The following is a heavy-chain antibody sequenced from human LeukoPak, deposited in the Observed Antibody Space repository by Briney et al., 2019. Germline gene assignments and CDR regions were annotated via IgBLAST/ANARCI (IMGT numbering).Heavy chain of an antibody. CDR1: GFTASNSY. Sequence: GGPMISSWGAAGFTASNSYMSWRRMPPGKGLGWVSIFYGGASTYYTDSVKGQFTISRDNSKNTLYLQRSSLRAEDTAVYYCARGPGLVADYFDYWGQGTLVTVSS. CDR2: FYGGAST. V-gene: IGHV3-53*01. CDR3: ARGPGLVADYFDY. D-gene: IGHD5-12*01. J-gene: IGHJ4*02.